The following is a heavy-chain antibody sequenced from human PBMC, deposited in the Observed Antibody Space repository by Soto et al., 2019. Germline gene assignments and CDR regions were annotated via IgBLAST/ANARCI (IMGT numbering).Heavy chain of an antibody. J-gene: IGHJ5*01. CDR1: GGSTCSDNC. CDR3: AREGGESSDGRDHVDS. CDR2: ISYTGST. D-gene: IGHD2-21*02. V-gene: IGHV4-30-4*01. Sequence: SETRPLPCTVPGGSTCSDNCCSWVRHPPGKSLEWIGHISYTGSTDNKPSLNSRLCTSIDTSKNNFSLKLSSVTAADTAVYFCAREGGESSDGRDHVDSWCHGALVT.